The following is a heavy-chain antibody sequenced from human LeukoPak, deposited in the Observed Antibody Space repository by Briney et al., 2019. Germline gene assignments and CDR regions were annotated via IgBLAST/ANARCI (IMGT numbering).Heavy chain of an antibody. Sequence: PSETLSLTCTVSGGSISTSSYYWDLIRQPPGKGLEWIATIYYSGSTYYNPSLKSRVTISVDTSKNQFSLKLSSVTAADTAVYYCAIPTTGLAWGQGTLVTVSS. CDR2: IYYSGST. CDR1: GGSISTSSYY. J-gene: IGHJ5*02. CDR3: AIPTTGLA. V-gene: IGHV4-39*01. D-gene: IGHD1-14*01.